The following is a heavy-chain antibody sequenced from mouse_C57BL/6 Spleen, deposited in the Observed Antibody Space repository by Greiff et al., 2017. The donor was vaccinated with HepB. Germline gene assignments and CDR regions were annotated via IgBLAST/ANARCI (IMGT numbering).Heavy chain of an antibody. CDR1: GYAFSSSW. CDR2: IYPGDGDT. D-gene: IGHD3-3*01. CDR3: ARCGTGWYFDV. J-gene: IGHJ1*03. Sequence: VQLVESGPELVKPGASVKISCKASGYAFSSSWMNWVKQRPGKGLEWIGRIYPGDGDTNYNGKFKGKATLTADKSSSTAYMQLSSLTSEDSAVYFCARCGTGWYFDVWGTGTTVTVSS. V-gene: IGHV1-82*01.